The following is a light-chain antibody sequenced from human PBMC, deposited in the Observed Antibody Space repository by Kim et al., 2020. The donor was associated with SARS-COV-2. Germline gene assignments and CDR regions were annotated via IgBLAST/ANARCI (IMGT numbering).Light chain of an antibody. Sequence: QAVVTQEPSLTVSPGGTVTLTSGSSTGAVTSGHYPYWFQQKPGQAPRTLIYDTSNKHSWTPARFSGSLLGGKAALTLSGAQPEDEAEYYCLLSYSGARARVFGGGTQLTVL. CDR3: LLSYSGARARV. J-gene: IGLJ3*02. CDR2: DTS. V-gene: IGLV7-46*01. CDR1: TGAVTSGHY.